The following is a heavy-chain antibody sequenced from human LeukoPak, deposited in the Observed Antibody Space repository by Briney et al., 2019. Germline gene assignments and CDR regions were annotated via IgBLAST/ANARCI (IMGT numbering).Heavy chain of an antibody. J-gene: IGHJ4*02. CDR3: ARDRNYAFDY. CDR2: ISTTSSTI. CDR1: GFAFSSYS. Sequence: PGGSLRLSCAASGFAFSSYSINWVRQALGKGLEWVSYISTTSSTIHYAASVKGRFTISRDNAKNSLYLQMNSLRDEDTAVYYCARDRNYAFDYWGQGTLVTVSS. D-gene: IGHD1-7*01. V-gene: IGHV3-48*02.